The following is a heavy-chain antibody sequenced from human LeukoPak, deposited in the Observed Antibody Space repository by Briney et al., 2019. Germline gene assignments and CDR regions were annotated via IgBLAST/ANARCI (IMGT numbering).Heavy chain of an antibody. Sequence: ASVKVSCKASGYTFTNYGISWVRQAPGQGLEWMGWISAYNGNTNYAQKFQGRVTVTRNTSISAAYMELSSLRSEDTAVYYCARGGNYYDSSGYQFDPWGQGTLVTVSS. CDR1: GYTFTNYG. V-gene: IGHV1-18*01. D-gene: IGHD3-22*01. CDR3: ARGGNYYDSSGYQFDP. CDR2: ISAYNGNT. J-gene: IGHJ5*02.